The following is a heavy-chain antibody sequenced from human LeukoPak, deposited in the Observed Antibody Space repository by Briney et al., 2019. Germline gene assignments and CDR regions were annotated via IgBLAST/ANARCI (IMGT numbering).Heavy chain of an antibody. J-gene: IGHJ4*02. CDR3: AKDFPPLWFGELLSQVDY. D-gene: IGHD3-10*01. CDR1: GFTFSSYG. V-gene: IGHV3-30*02. Sequence: PGGSLRLSCAASGFTFSSYGMHWVRQAPGKGLEWVAFIRYDGSNKYYADSVKGRFTISRDNSKNTLYLQMNSLRAEDTAVYYCAKDFPPLWFGELLSQVDYWGQGTLVTVSS. CDR2: IRYDGSNK.